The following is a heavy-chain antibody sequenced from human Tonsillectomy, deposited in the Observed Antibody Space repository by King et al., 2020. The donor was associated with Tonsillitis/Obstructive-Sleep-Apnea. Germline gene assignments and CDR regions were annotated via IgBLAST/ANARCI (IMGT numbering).Heavy chain of an antibody. CDR1: GGSISSYY. CDR3: ARAWNRSSTSKGLFDY. D-gene: IGHD2-2*01. CDR2: IYYSGRN. Sequence: QLQESGPGLVKPSETLSLTRTVSGGSISSYYWSWIRQPPGKGLEGIGYIYYSGRNNYNPSLKSRDTISVDTSKNQFSLKLSSVTAADTAVYYCARAWNRSSTSKGLFDYWGQGTLVTVSS. J-gene: IGHJ4*02. V-gene: IGHV4-59*01.